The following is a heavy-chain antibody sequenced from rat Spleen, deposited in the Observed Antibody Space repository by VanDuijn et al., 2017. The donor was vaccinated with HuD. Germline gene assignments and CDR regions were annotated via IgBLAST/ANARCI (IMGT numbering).Heavy chain of an antibody. V-gene: IGHV5-29*01. CDR3: ASGLPTGAY. CDR1: GFTFSDYY. D-gene: IGHD1-11*01. J-gene: IGHJ3*01. CDR2: ISYDGSST. Sequence: EVQLVESDGGLVQPGRSLKLSCAASGFTFSDYYMAWVRQAPTKGLEWVTTISYDGSSTYYRDSVKGRFTVSRDNAKSTLYLQMDSLRSEDTATYYCASGLPTGAYWGQGTLVTVSS.